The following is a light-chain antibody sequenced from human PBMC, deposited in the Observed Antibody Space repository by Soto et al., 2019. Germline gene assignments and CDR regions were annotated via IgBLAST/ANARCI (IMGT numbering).Light chain of an antibody. J-gene: IGLJ2*01. CDR2: RNN. Sequence: QSVLTQPPSASGTPGQRVTISCSGSSSNIGRNTVNWYQQFPGTAPQLLIYRNNQRPSGVPDRFSDSKSGTSASLTISGLQSDDEADYYCAAWDDGLIGSVVFGGGTKVTVL. V-gene: IGLV1-44*01. CDR3: AAWDDGLIGSVV. CDR1: SSNIGRNT.